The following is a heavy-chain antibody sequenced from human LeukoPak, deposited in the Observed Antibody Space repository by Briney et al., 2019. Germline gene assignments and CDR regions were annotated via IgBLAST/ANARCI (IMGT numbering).Heavy chain of an antibody. CDR3: AKGYSLVITTVEYFFDY. Sequence: GGSLRLSCAASGIIMTKYWMTWVRQVPGKGLEWVAFIRYDGSYTYYADSVKGRFTISRDNSKNTLYLQMSSLRAEDTAVFYCAKGYSLVITTVEYFFDYWGQGALVTVSS. CDR2: IRYDGSYT. J-gene: IGHJ4*02. CDR1: GIIMTKYW. D-gene: IGHD3-22*01. V-gene: IGHV3-30*02.